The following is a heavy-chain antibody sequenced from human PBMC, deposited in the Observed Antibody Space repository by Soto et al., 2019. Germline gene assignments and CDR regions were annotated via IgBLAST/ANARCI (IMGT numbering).Heavy chain of an antibody. CDR3: ARATGLLWFGEWPMGGMDV. J-gene: IGHJ6*02. Sequence: PSETLSLTCAVSGGSISSGGYSWSWIRQPPGKGLEWIGYIYYSGSTYYNPSLKSRVTISVDTSKNQFSLKLSSVTAADTAVYYCARATGLLWFGEWPMGGMDVWGQGTTVTVSS. CDR2: IYYSGST. D-gene: IGHD3-10*01. CDR1: GGSISSGGYS. V-gene: IGHV4-31*11.